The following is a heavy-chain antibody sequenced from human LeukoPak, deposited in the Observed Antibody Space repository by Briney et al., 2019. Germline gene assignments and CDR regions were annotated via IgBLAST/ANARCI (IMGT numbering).Heavy chain of an antibody. CDR3: AKYYDFWSGYSPRFSGYGMDV. J-gene: IGHJ6*02. CDR2: ISSIGAI. Sequence: GGSLRLSCAASGFTFTTYAMNWVRQAPGKGLEWVSHISSIGAIYYADSVKGRFTISRDNAKNSLYLQMISLRVEDTAVYYCAKYYDFWSGYSPRFSGYGMDVWGQGTTVTVSS. D-gene: IGHD3-3*01. V-gene: IGHV3-48*01. CDR1: GFTFTTYA.